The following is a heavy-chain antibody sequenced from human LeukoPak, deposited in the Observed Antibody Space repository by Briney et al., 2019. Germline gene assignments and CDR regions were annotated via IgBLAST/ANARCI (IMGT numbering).Heavy chain of an antibody. Sequence: GGSLRLSCAASGFTFNNYGMHWVRQAPGKGLEWLAFIRYDGSNTYYADSVKGRFTISRDNSKNTLYLQMNSLRVEDTAVYYCAKSGYNRFDYWGQGTLVTVSS. V-gene: IGHV3-30*02. J-gene: IGHJ4*02. CDR1: GFTFNNYG. CDR3: AKSGYNRFDY. D-gene: IGHD5-24*01. CDR2: IRYDGSNT.